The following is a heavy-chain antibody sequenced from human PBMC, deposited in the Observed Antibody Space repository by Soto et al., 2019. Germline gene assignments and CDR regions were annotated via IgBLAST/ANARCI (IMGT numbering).Heavy chain of an antibody. CDR1: ESIFRGYG. V-gene: IGHV3-33*01. J-gene: IGHJ4*02. CDR3: ARDGVGVTTFWGFLDY. CDR2: IRFDGSNI. Sequence: QVQMVESGGGVVQPGGSLRLSCAVSESIFRGYGMHWVRQAPGKGLEWVAIIRFDGSNIHYADYVMGRFTISRDNSKNMLYLEMNNLRVEDTAVYYCARDGVGVTTFWGFLDYWGRGTLVTVSA. D-gene: IGHD3-10*02.